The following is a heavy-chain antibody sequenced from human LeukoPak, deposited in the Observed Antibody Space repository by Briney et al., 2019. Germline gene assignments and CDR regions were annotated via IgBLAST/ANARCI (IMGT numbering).Heavy chain of an antibody. J-gene: IGHJ4*02. Sequence: ASVKVSCKASGYTFTGYYIHWVRQAPGQGLDWMGWINPNSGDTKFAQKFQGRVTMTRDTSISTAYMELSRLRSDDTAVYYCARIPVYGGNPPRGVNDYCGQGTLVTVSS. V-gene: IGHV1-2*02. CDR3: ARIPVYGGNPPRGVNDY. CDR1: GYTFTGYY. D-gene: IGHD4-23*01. CDR2: INPNSGDT.